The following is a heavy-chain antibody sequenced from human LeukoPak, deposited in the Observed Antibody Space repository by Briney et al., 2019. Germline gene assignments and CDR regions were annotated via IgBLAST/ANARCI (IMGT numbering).Heavy chain of an antibody. J-gene: IGHJ3*02. CDR3: AKDGGGSDSSAFDI. Sequence: PGGSLRLSCAASGFTFSTYWMSWVRQAPGKGLEWVAVISYDGSNKYYADSVKGRFTISRDNSKNTLYLQMNSLRAEDTAVYYCAKDGGGSDSSAFDIWGQGTMVTVSS. D-gene: IGHD3-22*01. CDR1: GFTFSTYW. CDR2: ISYDGSNK. V-gene: IGHV3-30*18.